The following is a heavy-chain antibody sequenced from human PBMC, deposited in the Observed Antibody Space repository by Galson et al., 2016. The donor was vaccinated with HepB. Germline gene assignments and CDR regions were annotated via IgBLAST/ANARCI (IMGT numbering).Heavy chain of an antibody. J-gene: IGHJ4*02. CDR1: GYSFASYW. CDR3: ARQGSSGNYNFEY. Sequence: QSGAEVKKPGESLKISCEASGYSFASYWVGWVRQMPGKGLEWMGIIYPADSDTRYSPSFQGQVTSSADKSISTAYLQWSSLKASDTAIYYCARQGSSGNYNFEYWGQGTLVTVSS. D-gene: IGHD3-10*01. CDR2: IYPADSDT. V-gene: IGHV5-51*01.